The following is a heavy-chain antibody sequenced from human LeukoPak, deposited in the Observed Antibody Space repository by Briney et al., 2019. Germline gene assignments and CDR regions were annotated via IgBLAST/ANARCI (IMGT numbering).Heavy chain of an antibody. J-gene: IGHJ6*03. V-gene: IGHV4-59*01. CDR2: IYYSGST. Sequence: PSETLSLTCTVSGGSISSYYWSWLRQPPGKGLEWMGSIYYSGSTNCNPSLNSRVTISKGTSKNHFSLKLSSVTAADTAVYYCARDRYSGYDGYYYMDVWGKGTTVTVSS. D-gene: IGHD5-12*01. CDR1: GGSISSYY. CDR3: ARDRYSGYDGYYYMDV.